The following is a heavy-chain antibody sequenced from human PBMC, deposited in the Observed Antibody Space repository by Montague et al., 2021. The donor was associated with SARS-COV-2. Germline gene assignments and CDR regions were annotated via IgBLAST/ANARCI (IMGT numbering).Heavy chain of an antibody. CDR3: ARDPEETYSSSLYYYYGMDV. J-gene: IGHJ6*02. D-gene: IGHD6-13*01. Sequence: SETLSLTCTVSGYSISSGYYWGWIRQPPGKGLEWIGSIYHSGSTYYNPSLKSRVTISVDTSKNQFSLKLSSVTAADTAVYYCARDPEETYSSSLYYYYGMDVWGQGTTVTVSS. CDR1: GYSISSGYY. CDR2: IYHSGST. V-gene: IGHV4-38-2*02.